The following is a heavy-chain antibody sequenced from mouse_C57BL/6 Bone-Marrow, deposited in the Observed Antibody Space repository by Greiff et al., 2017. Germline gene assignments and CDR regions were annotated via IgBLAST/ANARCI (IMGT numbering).Heavy chain of an antibody. D-gene: IGHD3-3*01. V-gene: IGHV5-4*03. CDR2: ISDGGSYT. CDR1: GFTFSSYA. J-gene: IGHJ3*01. CDR3: ARAGTVAY. Sequence: EVKVVESGGGLVKPGGSLKLSCAASGFTFSSYAMSWVRQTPEKRLEWVATISDGGSYTYYPANVKGRFTISRDNAKNNLYLQMSHLKSEDTAMYYCARAGTVAYWGQGTLVTVSA.